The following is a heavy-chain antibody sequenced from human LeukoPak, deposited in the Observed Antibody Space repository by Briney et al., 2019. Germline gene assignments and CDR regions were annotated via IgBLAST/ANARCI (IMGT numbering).Heavy chain of an antibody. CDR3: AKDITSDYRADPYFDY. J-gene: IGHJ4*02. CDR2: ISWDGGST. V-gene: IGHV3-43*01. Sequence: GGSLRLSCAASGFTFDDYTMHWARQAPGKGLEWVSLISWDGGSTYYADSVKGRFTISRDNSKNSLYLQMNSLRTEDTALYYCAKDITSDYRADPYFDYWGQGTLVTVSS. D-gene: IGHD4-11*01. CDR1: GFTFDDYT.